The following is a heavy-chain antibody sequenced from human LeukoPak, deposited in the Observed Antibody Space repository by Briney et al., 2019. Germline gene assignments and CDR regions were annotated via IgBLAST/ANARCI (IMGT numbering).Heavy chain of an antibody. D-gene: IGHD3-9*01. CDR3: ARGGTGSENDY. J-gene: IGHJ4*02. CDR2: ITTRSDYT. V-gene: IGHV3-21*01. CDR1: GFTFDSYS. Sequence: GGSLRLSCAAFGFTFDSYSMTWVRQAPGKGLEWISSITTRSDYTYYTDSVEGRFTISRDDAKNSLFLQMNSLRVKDTAIYYCARGGTGSENDYWGQGILVTVSS.